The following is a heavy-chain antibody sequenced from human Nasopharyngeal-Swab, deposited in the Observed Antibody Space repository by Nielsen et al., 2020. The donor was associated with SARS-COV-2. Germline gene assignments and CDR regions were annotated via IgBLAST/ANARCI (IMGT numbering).Heavy chain of an antibody. D-gene: IGHD3-9*01. Sequence: PGKGLEWIGYIYYSGSTYYNPSLKSRVTISVDTSKNQFSLKLSSVTAADTAVYYCARGSLPLYDILTGYYPPFDYWGQGTLVTGSS. V-gene: IGHV4-31*02. CDR3: ARGSLPLYDILTGYYPPFDY. CDR2: IYYSGST. J-gene: IGHJ4*02.